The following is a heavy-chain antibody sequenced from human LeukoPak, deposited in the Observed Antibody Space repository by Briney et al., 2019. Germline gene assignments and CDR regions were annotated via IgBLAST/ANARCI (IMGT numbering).Heavy chain of an antibody. CDR1: GYSFTNYW. CDR2: LNPTDSYT. CDR3: ARHLPAASPDPFDP. D-gene: IGHD2-2*01. V-gene: IGHV5-10-1*01. J-gene: IGHJ5*02. Sequence: GESLKISCKASGYSFTNYWITWVRQMPGKGLEWMGRLNPTDSYTNYSPSFQGHVTISADKSISTAYLQWSSLKASDTAMYYCARHLPAASPDPFDPWGQGTLVTVSS.